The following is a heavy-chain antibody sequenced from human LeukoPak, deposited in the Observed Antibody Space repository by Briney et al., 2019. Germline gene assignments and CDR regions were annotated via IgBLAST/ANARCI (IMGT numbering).Heavy chain of an antibody. Sequence: PSETLSLTCTVSGGSISSSSYYWGWIRQPPGKGLEWTGSIYYSGSTYYNPSLKSRVTISVDTSKNQFSLKLSSVTAADTAVYYCAGRPLGQSPLFDPWGQGTLVTVSS. J-gene: IGHJ5*02. CDR1: GGSISSSSYY. V-gene: IGHV4-39*07. CDR2: IYYSGST. CDR3: AGRPLGQSPLFDP. D-gene: IGHD3-16*01.